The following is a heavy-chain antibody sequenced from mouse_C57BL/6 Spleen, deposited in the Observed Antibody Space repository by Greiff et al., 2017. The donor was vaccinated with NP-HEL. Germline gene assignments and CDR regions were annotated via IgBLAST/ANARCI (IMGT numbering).Heavy chain of an antibody. CDR2: IDPSDSYT. V-gene: IGHV1-50*01. D-gene: IGHD2-4*01. CDR1: GYTFTSYW. CDR3: ARANYDGYYAMDY. J-gene: IGHJ4*01. Sequence: VQLQQPGAELVKPGASVKLSCKASGYTFTSYWMQWVKQRPGQGLEWIGEIDPSDSYTNYNQKFKGKATLTVDTSSSTAYMQLSSLTSEDSAVYYCARANYDGYYAMDYWGQGTSVTVSS.